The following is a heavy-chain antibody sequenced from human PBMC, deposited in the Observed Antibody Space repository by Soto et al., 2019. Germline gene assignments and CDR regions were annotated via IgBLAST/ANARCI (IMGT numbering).Heavy chain of an antibody. CDR2: INMDGSST. D-gene: IGHD2-2*01. V-gene: IGHV3-74*01. CDR1: GFSFSNDW. CDR3: ARGPRGPYHNDY. J-gene: IGHJ4*02. Sequence: GGSLRLSCSASGFSFSNDWMHWVRQAEGKGLEWVSRINMDGSSTNYADSVKGRFTISRDNAKNALSLKMNSLRVDDTAVYYCARGPRGPYHNDYWGQGALVTVSS.